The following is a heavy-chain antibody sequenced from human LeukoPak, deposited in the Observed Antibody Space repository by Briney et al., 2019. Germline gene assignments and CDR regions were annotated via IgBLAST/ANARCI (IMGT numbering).Heavy chain of an antibody. D-gene: IGHD6-13*01. CDR2: ISYDGSNK. V-gene: IGHV3-30*18. Sequence: GGSLRLSCAASGFTFSSYGMHWVRQAPGKGLEWVAVISYDGSNKYYADSVKGRFTISRDNSKNTLYLQMNSLRAEDTAVYYCANQGSSSWYVLFDYWGQGTLVTVSP. CDR3: ANQGSSSWYVLFDY. CDR1: GFTFSSYG. J-gene: IGHJ4*02.